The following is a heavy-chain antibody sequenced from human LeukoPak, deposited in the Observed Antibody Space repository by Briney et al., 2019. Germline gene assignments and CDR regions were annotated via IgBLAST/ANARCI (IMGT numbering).Heavy chain of an antibody. CDR2: IYWDDDK. CDR1: GFSLSTSGVD. D-gene: IGHD3-3*01. J-gene: IGHJ5*02. Sequence: SGPTLVNPTQTLTLTCTFSGFSLSTSGVDVGWIRQPPGKALEWLALIYWDDDKRYSPSLKSRLTITKDTSKNQVVLTMTNMDPVDTATYYCAHTPAGYYDFWSGYFVSWFDPWGQGTLVTVSS. CDR3: AHTPAGYYDFWSGYFVSWFDP. V-gene: IGHV2-5*02.